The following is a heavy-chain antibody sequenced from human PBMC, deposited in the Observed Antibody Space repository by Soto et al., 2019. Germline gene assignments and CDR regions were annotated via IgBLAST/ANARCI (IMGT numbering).Heavy chain of an antibody. CDR1: GDSISSGGYY. CDR2: IYYSGST. J-gene: IGHJ6*02. Sequence: SGALSLTCTLSGDSISSGGYYWIWIRQHPGKRLEWIRYIYYSGSTYYKLSLKSRVTISVDTSKNQFALKLSSVTAADTAVYYCARDQYYYDSSGYYYYGMDVWGQGTTVTVSS. D-gene: IGHD3-22*01. CDR3: ARDQYYYDSSGYYYYGMDV. V-gene: IGHV4-31*03.